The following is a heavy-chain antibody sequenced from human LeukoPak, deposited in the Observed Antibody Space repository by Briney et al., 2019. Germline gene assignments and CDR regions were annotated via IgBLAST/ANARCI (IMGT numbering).Heavy chain of an antibody. CDR2: INQDGSEK. J-gene: IGHJ4*02. CDR3: ARDSILRYYFDY. CDR1: GFTFTTYA. V-gene: IGHV3-7*04. Sequence: GGSLRLSCAASGFTFTTYAMNWVRQAPGKGLEWVANINQDGSEKYYVDSVKGRFTISRDNNKKSLYVQMNSLRAEDTAVYYCARDSILRYYFDYWGQGTLVTVSS. D-gene: IGHD3-16*02.